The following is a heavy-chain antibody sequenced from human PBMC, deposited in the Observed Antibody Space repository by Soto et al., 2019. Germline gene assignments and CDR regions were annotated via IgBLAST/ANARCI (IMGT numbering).Heavy chain of an antibody. CDR2: ISYDGISK. CDR1: VCTFSKYG. Sequence: LXLSCAVCVCTFSKYGMHWVRQAPGKGLEWVAVISYDGISKYSVDSVRGRFTISRDESKNTVYLQMNSLRTEDTAVYYCAKDSVDRTMVNAMDVWGQGTKVTVSS. J-gene: IGHJ6*02. V-gene: IGHV3-30*18. D-gene: IGHD5-18*01. CDR3: AKDSVDRTMVNAMDV.